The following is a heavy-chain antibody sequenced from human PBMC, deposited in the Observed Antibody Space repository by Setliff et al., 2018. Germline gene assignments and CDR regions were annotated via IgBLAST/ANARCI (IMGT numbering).Heavy chain of an antibody. Sequence: LSLTCTVSGGSISSSSYYWGWIRQPPGKGLEWIGSIYYSGSTYYNPSLKSRVTISVDKSRNQFSPNLNSVTAADTAVYYCARQEDDSSGYYSTDWGQGTLVTVSS. CDR3: ARQEDDSSGYYSTD. D-gene: IGHD3-22*01. CDR1: GGSISSSSYY. J-gene: IGHJ4*02. V-gene: IGHV4-39*01. CDR2: IYYSGST.